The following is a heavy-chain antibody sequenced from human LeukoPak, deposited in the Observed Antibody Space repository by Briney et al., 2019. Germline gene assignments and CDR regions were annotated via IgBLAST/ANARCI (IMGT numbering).Heavy chain of an antibody. V-gene: IGHV3-48*02. CDR3: ARGTGAYYY. CDR1: GFTFSSYT. CDR2: ISISGGTI. J-gene: IGHJ4*02. D-gene: IGHD3-16*01. Sequence: PGRSLRLSCAASGFTFSSYTMTWVRQAPGKGLEWLSCISISGGTIFYADSVKGRFTISRDNAKNSLYLQMNSRRDEDTAVYYCARGTGAYYYWGQGTLVSVSS.